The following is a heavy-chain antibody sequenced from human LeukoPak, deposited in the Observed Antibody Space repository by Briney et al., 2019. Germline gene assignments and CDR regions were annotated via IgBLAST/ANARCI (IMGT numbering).Heavy chain of an antibody. D-gene: IGHD2-2*01. J-gene: IGHJ5*02. Sequence: TGGSLRPSCAASGFTFSSYWMSWVRQAPGKGLEWVAKIKQDGGEKYYVDSVKGRFTISRDNAKNSLYLQMNSLRAEDTAVYYCARDDCSSISCYHNWFDPWGQGTLVTVSS. CDR1: GFTFSSYW. CDR3: ARDDCSSISCYHNWFDP. V-gene: IGHV3-7*01. CDR2: IKQDGGEK.